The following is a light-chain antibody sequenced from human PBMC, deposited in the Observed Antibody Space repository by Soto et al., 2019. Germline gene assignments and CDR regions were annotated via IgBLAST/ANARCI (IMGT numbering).Light chain of an antibody. CDR3: QQRSNWQVT. V-gene: IGKV3-11*01. J-gene: IGKJ5*01. CDR1: QSVSSS. CDR2: DAS. Sequence: EIVLTQSPVTLSLSPGERATLSCRASQSVSSSLAWYQQKPGQAPRLLIYDASNRATGIPARFSGSGSGTDFTLTISSLEPEDFAVYYCQQRSNWQVTFGQGT.